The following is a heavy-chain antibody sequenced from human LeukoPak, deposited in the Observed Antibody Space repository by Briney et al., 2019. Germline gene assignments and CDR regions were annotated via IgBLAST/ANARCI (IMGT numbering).Heavy chain of an antibody. Sequence: GGSLRLSCAASGFTVSSNYMAWVRQAPGKGLEWVSVIYSSGSTYYADSVKGQFTISRDSSKNTLYLQMNSLRVEDTAVYYCARDTVGTAGVEYWGQGTLVTVSS. CDR1: GFTVSSNY. CDR2: IYSSGST. D-gene: IGHD4-23*01. CDR3: ARDTVGTAGVEY. V-gene: IGHV3-53*01. J-gene: IGHJ4*02.